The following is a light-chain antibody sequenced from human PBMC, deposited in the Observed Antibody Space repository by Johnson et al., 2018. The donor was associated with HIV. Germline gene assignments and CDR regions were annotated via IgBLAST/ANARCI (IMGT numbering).Light chain of an antibody. CDR2: QNT. CDR3: GTWDSSLSYNYV. Sequence: HSVLTQPPSVSAAPGQMVTISCSGSSSNIGRNYVSWYQQLPGTAPKLLIYQNTWRPSWIPDRFSGSKSGTSATLGITGLQTGDEADYYCGTWDSSLSYNYVFGTGTKVTVL. CDR1: SSNIGRNY. J-gene: IGLJ1*01. V-gene: IGLV1-51*02.